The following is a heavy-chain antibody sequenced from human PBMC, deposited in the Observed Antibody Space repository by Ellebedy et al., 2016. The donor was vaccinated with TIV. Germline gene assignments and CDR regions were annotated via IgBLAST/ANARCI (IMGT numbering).Heavy chain of an antibody. CDR3: ARRGSYGDYAVQINSWLDT. CDR2: IYQDGGVQ. CDR1: GFSFRSYW. Sequence: PGGSLRLSCAASGFSFRSYWMSWVRQAPGKGLEWVANIYQDGGVQYYVDSVKGRFTISRDNADHSLFLQMNSLRAEDTAVYYCARRGSYGDYAVQINSWLDTWGRGTLVAVSS. D-gene: IGHD4-17*01. J-gene: IGHJ5*02. V-gene: IGHV3-7*01.